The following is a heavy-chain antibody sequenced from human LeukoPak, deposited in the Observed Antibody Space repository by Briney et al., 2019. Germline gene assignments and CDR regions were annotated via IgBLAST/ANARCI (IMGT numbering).Heavy chain of an antibody. CDR2: IYYTGT. CDR1: GGSFSSTNYF. J-gene: IGHJ4*02. Sequence: SETLSLTCTVSGGSFSSTNYFWGWIRQSPGKGLEWIGYIYYTGTSYNPSLKSRVTTSADTSKNQFSLNLSSVTAADTAVYYCASRKLGNDYWGQGTLVTVSS. CDR3: ASRKLGNDY. V-gene: IGHV4-61*01. D-gene: IGHD7-27*01.